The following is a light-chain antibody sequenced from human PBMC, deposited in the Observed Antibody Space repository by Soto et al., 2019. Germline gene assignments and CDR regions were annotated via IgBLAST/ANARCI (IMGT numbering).Light chain of an antibody. CDR3: LQDYEYPLT. V-gene: IGKV1-6*01. Sequence: AIQMTQFPSSLSASVGDRVTITCRASQDIRSDLGWYQQRPGKAPQLLIFSTSSLQSGVPSRFSGSGSGTDFTLTITSLQPEDFATYHCLQDYEYPLTLGGGTKVDIK. J-gene: IGKJ4*01. CDR2: STS. CDR1: QDIRSD.